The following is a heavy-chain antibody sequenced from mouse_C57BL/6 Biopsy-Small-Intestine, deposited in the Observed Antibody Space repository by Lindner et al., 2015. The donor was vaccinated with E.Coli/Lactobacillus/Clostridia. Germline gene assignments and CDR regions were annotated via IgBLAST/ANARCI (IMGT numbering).Heavy chain of an antibody. V-gene: IGHV10-1*02. Sequence: VQLQESGGRLVQPKGSLKLSCAASGFTFNTYAMYWIRQAPGKGLEWVARIRTKSNNYATYYVDSVKDRSTISRDDSQSMLYLQMNNLKTEDTAMYYCVRWGLDYWGQGTSVTVSS. CDR3: VRWGLDY. CDR2: IRTKSNNYAT. CDR1: GFTFNTYA. J-gene: IGHJ4*01.